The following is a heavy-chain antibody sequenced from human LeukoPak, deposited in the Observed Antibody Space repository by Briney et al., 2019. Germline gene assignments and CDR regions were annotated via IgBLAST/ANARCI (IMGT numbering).Heavy chain of an antibody. D-gene: IGHD5-18*01. J-gene: IGHJ4*02. V-gene: IGHV4-39*07. CDR1: GGSISRNSDY. CDR3: ARREWGNVDTAMVLFDY. Sequence: SETLSLTCTVSGGSISRNSDYWGWIRQPPGKGLEWIGSIYYGGSTYFNPSLKSRVTISVDTSKNQFSLKLSSVTAADTAVYYCARREWGNVDTAMVLFDYWGQGTLVTVSS. CDR2: IYYGGST.